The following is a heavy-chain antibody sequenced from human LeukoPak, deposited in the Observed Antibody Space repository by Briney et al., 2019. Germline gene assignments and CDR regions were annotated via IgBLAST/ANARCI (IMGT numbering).Heavy chain of an antibody. CDR2: MNPNSGNT. D-gene: IGHD3-9*01. V-gene: IGHV1-8*01. CDR3: ARGGPYYDIYPWFDP. CDR1: GYTFTSYD. J-gene: IGHJ5*02. Sequence: SVKVSCKASGYTFTSYDINWMRQATGQGLEWMGWMNPNSGNTGYAQKFQGRVTMTRKTSISTAYMELSSLRSEDTAVYYCARGGPYYDIYPWFDPWGQGTLVTVSS.